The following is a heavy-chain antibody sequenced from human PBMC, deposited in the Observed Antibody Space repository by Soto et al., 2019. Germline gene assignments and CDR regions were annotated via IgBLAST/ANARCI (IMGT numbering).Heavy chain of an antibody. J-gene: IGHJ4*01. CDR2: IYYSGST. CDR1: GGSISSGGYY. CDR3: ARYSAASGTYYFDY. D-gene: IGHD6-13*01. Sequence: TLSLTCTVSGGSISSGGYYWSWIRQHPGKGLEWIGYIYYSGSTYYNPSLKSRVTISVDTSKNQLSLILYSVTAADTGVYYCARYSAASGTYYFDYWGQGTLVTVSS. V-gene: IGHV4-31*03.